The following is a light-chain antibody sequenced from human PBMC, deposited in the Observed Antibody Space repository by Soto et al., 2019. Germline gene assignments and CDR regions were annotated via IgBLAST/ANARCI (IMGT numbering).Light chain of an antibody. CDR2: DVS. J-gene: IGLJ3*02. V-gene: IGLV2-11*01. CDR1: SSDVGDYNY. Sequence: QSALTQPRSVSGSPGQSVTISCTGTSSDVGDYNYVSWYQQYPGKAPKLVIYDVSKRPSGVPDRFSGSKSGNTASLTISGLQAEDEAYYYCCSFAGSYTFWVFGGGTKVTVL. CDR3: CSFAGSYTFWV.